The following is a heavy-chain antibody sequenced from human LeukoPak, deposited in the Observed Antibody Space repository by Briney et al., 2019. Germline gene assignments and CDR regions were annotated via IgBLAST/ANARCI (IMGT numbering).Heavy chain of an antibody. D-gene: IGHD5-24*01. V-gene: IGHV1-69*05. CDR1: GGTFSSYA. Sequence: SVKVSCKASGGTFSSYAISWVRQAPGQGLEWMGGIIPVFGTANYAQKFQGRVTITTDESTSTAYMELSSLRSEDTAVYYCARFLSRRWLQSEWGQGTLVTVSS. CDR2: IIPVFGTA. CDR3: ARFLSRRWLQSE. J-gene: IGHJ4*02.